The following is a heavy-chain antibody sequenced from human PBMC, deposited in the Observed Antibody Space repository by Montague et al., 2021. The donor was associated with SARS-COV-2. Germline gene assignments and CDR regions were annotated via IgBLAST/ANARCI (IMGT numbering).Heavy chain of an antibody. J-gene: IGHJ3*02. CDR1: GGSISSYY. CDR3: ARISRNSGFVGVFDI. V-gene: IGHV4-59*01. Sequence: TLSLTCTVSGGSISSYYWSWIRQPPGRGLLWIGYISYSGSTNYNPSLKSRVTISVDTSKNHFTLRLSSVTAADTAVYYCARISRNSGFVGVFDIWGQGTLVTVSS. D-gene: IGHD3-22*01. CDR2: ISYSGST.